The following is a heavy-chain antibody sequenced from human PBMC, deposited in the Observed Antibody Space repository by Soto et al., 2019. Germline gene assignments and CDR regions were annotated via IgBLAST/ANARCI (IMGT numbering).Heavy chain of an antibody. CDR1: GFTFSNYE. V-gene: IGHV3-48*03. D-gene: IGHD3-16*02. Sequence: GGSLRLSCAASGFTFSNYEMNWVRQAPGKGLEWVSYITSSGGSIYYADSVKGRFTISGDNAKNLLYLQMNSLRAEDTAVYYCARGNSPVNVYWGQGTLVTVSS. J-gene: IGHJ4*02. CDR3: ARGNSPVNVY. CDR2: ITSSGGSI.